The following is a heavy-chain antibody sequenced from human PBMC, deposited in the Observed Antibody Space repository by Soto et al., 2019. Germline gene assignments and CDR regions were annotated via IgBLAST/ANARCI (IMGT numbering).Heavy chain of an antibody. CDR2: IVVGSGNT. D-gene: IGHD6-6*01. Sequence: SVKVSCKASGFTFTSSAMQWVRQARGQRLEWIGWIVVGSGNTNYAQKFQERVTITRDMSTSTAYMELSSLRSEDTAVYYCAAEMDSSSSGLFDYWGQGTLVTVSS. J-gene: IGHJ4*02. CDR1: GFTFTSSA. V-gene: IGHV1-58*02. CDR3: AAEMDSSSSGLFDY.